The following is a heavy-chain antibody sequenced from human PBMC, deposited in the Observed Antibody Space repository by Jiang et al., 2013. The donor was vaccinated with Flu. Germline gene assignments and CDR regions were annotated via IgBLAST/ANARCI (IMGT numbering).Heavy chain of an antibody. D-gene: IGHD3-22*01. CDR1: GYTFTSYG. J-gene: IGHJ4*02. V-gene: IGHV1-18*01. CDR3: ARGHYYDSSGYEDIDY. Sequence: SGAEVKKPGASVKVSCKASGYTFTSYGISWVRQAPGQGLEWMGWISAYNGNTNYAQKLQGRVTMTTDTSTSTAYMELRSLRSDDTAVYYCARGHYYDSSGYEDIDYVGPGEPWSPSP. CDR2: ISAYNGNT.